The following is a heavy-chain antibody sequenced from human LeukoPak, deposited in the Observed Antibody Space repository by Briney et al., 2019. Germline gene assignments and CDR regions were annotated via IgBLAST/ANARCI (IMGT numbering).Heavy chain of an antibody. J-gene: IGHJ4*02. V-gene: IGHV4-38-2*02. CDR2: IYHSGST. Sequence: PSETLSLTCTVSGYSISSGYYWGWIRQPPGKGLEWIGSIYHSGSTYYNPSLKSRVTIPVDRSKNQFSLKLSSVTAADTAVYYCAREVAGTSGHYFDYWGQGTLVTVSS. D-gene: IGHD6-19*01. CDR3: AREVAGTSGHYFDY. CDR1: GYSISSGYY.